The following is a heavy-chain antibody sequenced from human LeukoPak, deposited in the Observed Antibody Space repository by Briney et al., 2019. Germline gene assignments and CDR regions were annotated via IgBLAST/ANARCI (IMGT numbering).Heavy chain of an antibody. D-gene: IGHD6-13*01. Sequence: GGSLRLSCAASGFTFSSYGMHCVRQAPGKGLEWVAFIRYDGSNKYYADSVKGRFTISRDNSKNTLYLQMNSLRAEDTAVYYCAKDEWVAAAGTALTWYYYGMDVWGQGTTVTVSS. CDR3: AKDEWVAAAGTALTWYYYGMDV. CDR1: GFTFSSYG. V-gene: IGHV3-30*02. J-gene: IGHJ6*02. CDR2: IRYDGSNK.